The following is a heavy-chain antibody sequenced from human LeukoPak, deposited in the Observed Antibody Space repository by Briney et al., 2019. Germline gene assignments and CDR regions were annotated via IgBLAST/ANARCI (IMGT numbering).Heavy chain of an antibody. CDR3: VRASTTVPNLLDY. V-gene: IGHV3-74*01. Sequence: GGSLRLSCAASGFTFSSYWMQRVRQAPGKGLVWVSRINSDGSSTGYAEPVEGRFTISRDNSKNTLYLQTSSLGADDTAVYYCVRASTTVPNLLDYWGQGALVSVSS. CDR1: GFTFSSYW. CDR2: INSDGSST. D-gene: IGHD4-17*01. J-gene: IGHJ4*02.